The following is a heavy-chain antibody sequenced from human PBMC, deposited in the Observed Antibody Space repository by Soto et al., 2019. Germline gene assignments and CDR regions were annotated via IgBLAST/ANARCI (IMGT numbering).Heavy chain of an antibody. CDR1: GFTFSSYT. J-gene: IGHJ4*02. D-gene: IGHD3-3*01. V-gene: IGHV3-21*01. CDR3: ARENQGGRFLEWLSEFSDFDY. CDR2: ISRSSSYI. Sequence: GGSLRLSCAASGFTFSSYTMNWVRQAPGKGLEWVSSISRSSSYIYYADSVKGRFTISRDNAKNSLYLQMNSLRAEDTAVYYCARENQGGRFLEWLSEFSDFDYWGQGTLVTVSS.